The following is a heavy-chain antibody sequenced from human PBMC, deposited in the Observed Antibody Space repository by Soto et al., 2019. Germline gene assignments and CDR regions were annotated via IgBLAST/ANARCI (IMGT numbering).Heavy chain of an antibody. D-gene: IGHD6-6*01. CDR1: GGSVSSGTYY. V-gene: IGHV4-61*01. Sequence: QVQLQESGPGLVKPSETLSLTCSVSGGSVSSGTYYWGWIRQPPGKGLEWIGYMYYSGTSNYNPSLKSRVTIAVDPSKNQFSLKLTSVTAPDTAMYYCARPIPARAAGYWYFDLWGRGTLVTVSS. CDR3: ARPIPARAAGYWYFDL. CDR2: MYYSGTS. J-gene: IGHJ2*01.